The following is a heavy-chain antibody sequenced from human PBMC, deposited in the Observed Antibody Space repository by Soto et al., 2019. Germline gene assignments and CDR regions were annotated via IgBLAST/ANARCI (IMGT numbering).Heavy chain of an antibody. CDR2: ISAYNGNT. V-gene: IGHV1-18*01. CDR1: GYTFTSYA. CDR3: ARDPLFIAVAGTKDH. Sequence: ASVKVSCKASGYTFTSYAMHWVRQAPGQGLEWMGWISAYNGNTNYAQKLQGRVTMTTDTSTSTAYMELRSLRSDDTAVYYCARDPLFIAVAGTKDHWGQGTLVTVSS. J-gene: IGHJ4*02. D-gene: IGHD6-19*01.